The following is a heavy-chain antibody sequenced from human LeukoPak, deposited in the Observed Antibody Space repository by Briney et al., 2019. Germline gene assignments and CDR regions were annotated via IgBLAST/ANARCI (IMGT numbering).Heavy chain of an antibody. D-gene: IGHD4-17*01. CDR2: IYYSGST. J-gene: IGHJ5*02. V-gene: IGHV4-59*01. CDR3: ARGMVTTETNWFDP. CDR1: GGSISSYY. Sequence: PSETLSLTCTVSGGSISSYYWSWIRQPPGKGLEWIGYIYYSGSTNYNPSLKSRVTISVDTSKNQFSLKLSSVTAADTAVYYCARGMVTTETNWFDPWGQGTLVTVSS.